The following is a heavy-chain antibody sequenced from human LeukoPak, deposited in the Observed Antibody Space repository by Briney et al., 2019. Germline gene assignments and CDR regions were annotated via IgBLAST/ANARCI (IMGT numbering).Heavy chain of an antibody. V-gene: IGHV1-2*02. Sequence: ASVKVSCKASGYTFTGYYMHWVRQAPGQGLEWMGWINPNSGGTNYAQKFQGRVTMTRDTSISTAYMELSRLRSDDTAVYYCARGRPGGSSAHFDYWGQGTLVTVSS. CDR3: ARGRPGGSSAHFDY. J-gene: IGHJ4*02. CDR1: GYTFTGYY. CDR2: INPNSGGT. D-gene: IGHD6-6*01.